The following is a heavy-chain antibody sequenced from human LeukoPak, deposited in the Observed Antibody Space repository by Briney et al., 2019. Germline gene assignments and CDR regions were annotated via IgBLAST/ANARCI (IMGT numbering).Heavy chain of an antibody. J-gene: IGHJ4*02. CDR2: IRYDGSNK. V-gene: IGHV3-30*02. Sequence: QPGGSLRLSCAASGFTFSSYSMNWVRQAPGKGLEWVAFIRYDGSNKYYADSVKGRFTISRDNSKNTLYLQMNSLRAEDTAVYYCAKGQYSSGWFLFDYWGQGTLVTVSS. CDR1: GFTFSSYS. CDR3: AKGQYSSGWFLFDY. D-gene: IGHD6-19*01.